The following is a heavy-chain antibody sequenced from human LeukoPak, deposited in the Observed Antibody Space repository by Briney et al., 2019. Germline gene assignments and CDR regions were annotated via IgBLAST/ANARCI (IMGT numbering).Heavy chain of an antibody. CDR3: AAGITIFGVVTFFDY. CDR2: IYSGGST. J-gene: IGHJ4*02. Sequence: PGGSLRLSCAASGFTVSSNYMSWVRQAPGKGLEWVSVIYSGGSTYYADSVKGRFTISRDNSKNTLYLQMNSLRAEDTAVYYCAAGITIFGVVTFFDYWGQGTLVTVSS. CDR1: GFTVSSNY. V-gene: IGHV3-53*01. D-gene: IGHD3-3*01.